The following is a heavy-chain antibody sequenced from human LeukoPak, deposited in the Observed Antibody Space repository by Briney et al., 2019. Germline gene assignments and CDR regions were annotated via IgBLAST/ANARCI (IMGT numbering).Heavy chain of an antibody. Sequence: GSLRLSCAASGFTFSDYYMSWIRQAPGKGLKWVSYISSSGSTIYYADSVKGRFTISRDNAKNSLYLQMNSLRAEDTAVYYCARDKDRGYCSSTSCYGYYYGMDVWGQGTTVTVSS. CDR3: ARDKDRGYCSSTSCYGYYYGMDV. V-gene: IGHV3-11*01. D-gene: IGHD2-2*03. J-gene: IGHJ6*02. CDR1: GFTFSDYY. CDR2: ISSSGSTI.